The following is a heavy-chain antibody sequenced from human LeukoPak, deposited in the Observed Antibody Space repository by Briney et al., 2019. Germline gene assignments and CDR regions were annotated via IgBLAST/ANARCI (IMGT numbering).Heavy chain of an antibody. Sequence: GGSLRLSCAASGFTFSSYWMHWVRQAPGKGLVWVSRVNSDGSSTNYADSVKGRFTISRDNAKNSLYLQMHSLTAEDTAVYHCARDLLAPADDAFDVWGQGTMVTVSS. J-gene: IGHJ3*01. D-gene: IGHD2-2*01. V-gene: IGHV3-74*01. CDR1: GFTFSSYW. CDR2: VNSDGSST. CDR3: ARDLLAPADDAFDV.